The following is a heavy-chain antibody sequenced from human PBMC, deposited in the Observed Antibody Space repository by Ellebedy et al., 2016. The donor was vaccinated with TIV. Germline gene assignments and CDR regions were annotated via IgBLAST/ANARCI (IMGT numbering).Heavy chain of an antibody. Sequence: GSLRLXXTVSGGSISSSSYYWGWIRQPPGKGLEWIGNIYYSGSTYYNPPLKSRVTISIDTSKKQFSLKLSSVTAADTAVYYCARQVGALDYWGQGTLVTVSS. D-gene: IGHD1-26*01. V-gene: IGHV4-39*01. CDR1: GGSISSSSYY. J-gene: IGHJ4*02. CDR2: IYYSGST. CDR3: ARQVGALDY.